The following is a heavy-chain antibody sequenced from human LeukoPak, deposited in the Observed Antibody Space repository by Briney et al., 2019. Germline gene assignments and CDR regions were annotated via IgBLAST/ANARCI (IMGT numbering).Heavy chain of an antibody. Sequence: PGGSLRRSCAASGFTFSSYSTNWVRQAPGKGLEWVGRIRSKANSYATAYAASVKGRFTISRDDSKNTAYLQMNSLKTEDTAVYYCTRQVDSGSYDYYGMDVWGQGTTVTVSS. CDR3: TRQVDSGSYDYYGMDV. CDR2: IRSKANSYAT. J-gene: IGHJ6*02. V-gene: IGHV3-73*01. CDR1: GFTFSSYS. D-gene: IGHD1-26*01.